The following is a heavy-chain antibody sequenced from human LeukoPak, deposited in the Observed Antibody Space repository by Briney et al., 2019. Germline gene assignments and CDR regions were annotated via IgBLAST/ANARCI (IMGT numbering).Heavy chain of an antibody. V-gene: IGHV3-21*01. Sequence: PGGSLRLSCAASGFTFSNAWMSWVRQAPGKGLEWVSSISSYSSYIYYADSVRGRFTISRDNAKNSLYLQMTSLGAEDTALYYCARNRGWQTFDFWGQGTLVTVSS. CDR1: GFTFSNAW. CDR2: ISSYSSYI. CDR3: ARNRGWQTFDF. D-gene: IGHD5-24*01. J-gene: IGHJ4*02.